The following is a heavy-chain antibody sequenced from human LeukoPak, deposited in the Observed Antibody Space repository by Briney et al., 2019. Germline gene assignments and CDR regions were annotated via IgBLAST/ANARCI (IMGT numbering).Heavy chain of an antibody. Sequence: PGGSLRLSCAASGFTFSSYSMNWVRQAPGKGLEWVSYISSSSSTIYYADSVKGRFTISRDNAKNSLYLQMNSLRAEDTAVYYCARDPGEWELLFDYWGQGTLVTVSS. CDR2: ISSSSSTI. J-gene: IGHJ4*02. CDR1: GFTFSSYS. D-gene: IGHD1-26*01. CDR3: ARDPGEWELLFDY. V-gene: IGHV3-48*01.